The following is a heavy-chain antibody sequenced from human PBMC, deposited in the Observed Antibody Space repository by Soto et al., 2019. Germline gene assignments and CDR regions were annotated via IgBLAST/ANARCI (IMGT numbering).Heavy chain of an antibody. CDR2: VNQDGTEK. J-gene: IGHJ6*02. V-gene: IGHV3-7*03. CDR1: GFTFSTYW. CDR3: GRVPLDGNYANGVDV. Sequence: PGGSLRLSCTASGFTFSTYWMTWVRQAPGKGLEWVAIVNQDGTEKNYVDSVKGRFIISRDNAKNSLFLQMNSLRADDTAVYYCGRVPLDGNYANGVDVWGQGTTVTVSS. D-gene: IGHD4-17*01.